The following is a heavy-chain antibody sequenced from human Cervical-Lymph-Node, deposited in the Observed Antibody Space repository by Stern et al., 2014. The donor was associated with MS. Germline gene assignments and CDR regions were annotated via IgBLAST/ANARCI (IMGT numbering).Heavy chain of an antibody. CDR1: GFSLSTSGMC. CDR2: IDWDDDK. CDR3: ARIRSMATDYYYGMDV. D-gene: IGHD5-24*01. J-gene: IGHJ6*02. V-gene: IGHV2-70*01. Sequence: SGPALVKPTQTLTLTCTFSGFSLSTSGMCVSWIRQPPGKALEWLALIDWDDDKYYSTSLKTRLTISKDTSKNQVVLTMTNMDPVDTATYYCARIRSMATDYYYGMDVWGQGTTVTVSS.